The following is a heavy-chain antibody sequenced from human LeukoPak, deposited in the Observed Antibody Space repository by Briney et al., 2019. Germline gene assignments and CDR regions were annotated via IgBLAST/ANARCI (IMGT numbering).Heavy chain of an antibody. CDR1: GGSISSSNW. V-gene: IGHV4-4*02. J-gene: IGHJ5*02. Sequence: SGTLSLTCAVSGGSISSSNWWCWVRQPPGKGLEWIGGIYHSGSTNYNPSLKSRVTISVDKSKNQFSLTLSSVTAADTAVYYCARPVPSRLGWFDPWGQGTLVTVSS. CDR3: ARPVPSRLGWFDP. CDR2: IYHSGST. D-gene: IGHD1-1*01.